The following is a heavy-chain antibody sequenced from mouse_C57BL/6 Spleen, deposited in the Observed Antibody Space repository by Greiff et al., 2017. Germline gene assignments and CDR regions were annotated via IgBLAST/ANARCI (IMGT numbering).Heavy chain of an antibody. CDR1: GYTFPSYD. Sequence: FQLQQSGPELVKPGASVKLSCKASGYTFPSYDINWVKQRPGQGLEWIGWLYPRDGSTKYNEKFKGKATLTVDTSSSTAYMELHSLTSEDSAVYFCARNLIYYGNPDYWGQGTTLTVSS. V-gene: IGHV1-85*01. D-gene: IGHD2-1*01. J-gene: IGHJ2*01. CDR3: ARNLIYYGNPDY. CDR2: LYPRDGST.